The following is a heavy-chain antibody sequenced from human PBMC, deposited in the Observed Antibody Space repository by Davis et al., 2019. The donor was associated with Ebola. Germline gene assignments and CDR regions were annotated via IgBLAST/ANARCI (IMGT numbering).Heavy chain of an antibody. D-gene: IGHD6-19*01. J-gene: IGHJ4*02. CDR1: GASINSYY. CDR3: ARDTSTTGWGIDY. Sequence: SETLSLTCTVSGASINSYYWSWIRQSPEKGLEWIAYIYYNGNPYYNPSLKSRVTISVDTSKNQFSLKLSSVTAADPAVYYCARDTSTTGWGIDYWGQGTVVTVSS. V-gene: IGHV4-59*01. CDR2: IYYNGNP.